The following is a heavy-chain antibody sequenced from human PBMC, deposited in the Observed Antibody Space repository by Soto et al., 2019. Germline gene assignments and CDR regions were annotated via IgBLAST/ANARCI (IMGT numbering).Heavy chain of an antibody. D-gene: IGHD3-22*01. CDR3: ARQIYDSDTGPNFQYYFDS. J-gene: IGHJ4*02. CDR1: GYSFSNYW. CDR2: INPGDSES. V-gene: IGHV5-51*01. Sequence: VESLKISCKAPGYSFSNYWIGWVRQMPGKGLEWMAVINPGDSESRYSPSFQGQVTISADKSISTAYLQWSSLRASDTDMYYCARQIYDSDTGPNFQYYFDSWGQGTPVTVSS.